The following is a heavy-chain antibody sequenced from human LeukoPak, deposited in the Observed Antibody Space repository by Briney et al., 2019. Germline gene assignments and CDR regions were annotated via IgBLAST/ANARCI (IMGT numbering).Heavy chain of an antibody. Sequence: PGGSLRLSCSASGFTFSSYAMHWVRQAPGKGLEYVSAISSNGGSTYYADSVKGRFTISRDNSKNTLYLQMSSLRAEDTAVYYCVKGPAAMPPYYYGTDVWGKGTTVTVSS. D-gene: IGHD2-2*01. CDR2: ISSNGGST. V-gene: IGHV3-64D*06. CDR3: VKGPAAMPPYYYGTDV. CDR1: GFTFSSYA. J-gene: IGHJ6*04.